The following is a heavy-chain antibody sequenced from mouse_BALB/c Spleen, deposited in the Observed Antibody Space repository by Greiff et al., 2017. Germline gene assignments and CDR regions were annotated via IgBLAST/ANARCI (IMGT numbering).Heavy chain of an antibody. CDR2: INSDGGST. CDR1: EYEFPSHD. D-gene: IGHD4-1*01. V-gene: IGHV5-2*01. J-gene: IGHJ4*01. Sequence: EVKVVESGGGLVQPGESLKLSCESNEYEFPSHDMSWVRKTPEKRLELVAAINSDGGSTYYPDTMERRFIISRDNTKKTLYLQMSSLRSEDTAVYYCARQLGHYAMDYWGQGTSVTVSS. CDR3: ARQLGHYAMDY.